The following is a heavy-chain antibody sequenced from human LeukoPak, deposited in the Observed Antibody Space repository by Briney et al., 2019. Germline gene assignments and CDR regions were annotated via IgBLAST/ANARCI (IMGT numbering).Heavy chain of an antibody. CDR1: GFTFGSYG. CDR3: ARPTRTGPAKAFDY. V-gene: IGHV3-23*01. Sequence: GGSLGLSCAASGFTFGSYGMSWVRQAPGKGLEWVSAVSGSGGSTYYADSVKGRFTISRDNSKNTLYLQMNSLRAEDTAVYYCARPTRTGPAKAFDYWGQGTLVTVSS. CDR2: VSGSGGST. J-gene: IGHJ4*02. D-gene: IGHD3/OR15-3a*01.